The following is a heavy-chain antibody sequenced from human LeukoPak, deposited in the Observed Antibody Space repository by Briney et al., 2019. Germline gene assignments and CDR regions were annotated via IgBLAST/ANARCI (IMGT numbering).Heavy chain of an antibody. CDR3: ATRQGGSAFDSFDY. CDR2: VDPEDGET. V-gene: IGHV1-69-2*01. Sequence: KPGESLKISCKGSGYTFTDYYMHWVQQAPGKGLEWMGRVDPEDGETIYAEKFQGRVTITADTSTDTAYMELSSLRSEDTAVYYCATRQGGSAFDSFDYWGQGTLVTVSS. J-gene: IGHJ4*02. CDR1: GYTFTDYY. D-gene: IGHD3-10*01.